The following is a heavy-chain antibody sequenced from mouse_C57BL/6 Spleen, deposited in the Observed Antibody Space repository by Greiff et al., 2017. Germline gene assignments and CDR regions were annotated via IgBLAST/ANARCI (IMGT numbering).Heavy chain of an antibody. CDR2: IYPGDGDT. J-gene: IGHJ4*01. D-gene: IGHD5-1*01. CDR1: GYAFSSYW. V-gene: IGHV1-80*01. Sequence: VKLMESGAELVKPGASVKISCKASGYAFSSYWMNWVKQRPGKGLEWIGQIYPGDGDTNYNGKFKGKATLTADKSSSTAYMQLSSLTSEDSAVYFCARYLYYAMDYWGQGTSVTVSS. CDR3: ARYLYYAMDY.